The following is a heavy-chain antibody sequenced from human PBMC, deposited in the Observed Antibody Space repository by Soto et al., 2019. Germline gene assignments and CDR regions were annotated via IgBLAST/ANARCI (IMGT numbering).Heavy chain of an antibody. V-gene: IGHV3-30*03. Sequence: PGGSLGLSCAASGFTLSSYGMHWVRQAPGKGLEWVAVISYDGSNKYYADSVKGRFTISRDNSKNTLYLQMNSLRAEDTAVYYCVRIGGAFDIWGQGTMVTVSS. CDR2: ISYDGSNK. D-gene: IGHD1-26*01. CDR1: GFTLSSYG. CDR3: VRIGGAFDI. J-gene: IGHJ3*02.